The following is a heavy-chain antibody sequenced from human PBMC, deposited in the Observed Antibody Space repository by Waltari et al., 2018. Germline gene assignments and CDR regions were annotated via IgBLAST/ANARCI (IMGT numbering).Heavy chain of an antibody. J-gene: IGHJ3*02. V-gene: IGHV4-59*11. CDR2: IFNSVTT. CDR3: ARGYGAYCGEDCSDPFDI. CDR1: GDSIRGHY. Sequence: QVQLQESGPGLVEPSETLSLTCTVSGDSIRGHYWSWIRQPPGKGLEWIGYIFNSVTTNYNPSLKSRVTISADMSKNQLALRLTSMTAADTAVYYCARGYGAYCGEDCSDPFDIWGRGTMVTVSS. D-gene: IGHD2-21*01.